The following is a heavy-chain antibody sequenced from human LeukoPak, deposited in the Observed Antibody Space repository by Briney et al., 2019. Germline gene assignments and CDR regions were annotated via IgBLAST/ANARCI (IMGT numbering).Heavy chain of an antibody. Sequence: PSETLSLTCTVSGGSISSYYLSWIRQPPGKGLEWIGYIYYSGSTNYNPSLKSRVTISVDTSKNQFSLKLSSVTAANTAVYYCATGALGDFWSGYYTPWFDPWGQGTLVTVSS. V-gene: IGHV4-59*01. CDR1: GGSISSYY. CDR2: IYYSGST. D-gene: IGHD3-3*01. CDR3: ATGALGDFWSGYYTPWFDP. J-gene: IGHJ5*02.